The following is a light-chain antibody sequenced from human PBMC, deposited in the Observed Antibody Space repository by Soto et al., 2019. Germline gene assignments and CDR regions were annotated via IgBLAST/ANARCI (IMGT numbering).Light chain of an antibody. CDR3: RSYTSSTTLLV. CDR1: SSDVGGYDY. Sequence: QSALTQPASVSGSPGQSITISCTGISSDVGGYDYVSWYQQHPGKAPKLMIHEVTNRPSGVSPRFSGSKSGNTASLTISGLQAEDEADYYCRSYTSSTTLLVFGGGTKLTVL. J-gene: IGLJ3*02. V-gene: IGLV2-14*01. CDR2: EVT.